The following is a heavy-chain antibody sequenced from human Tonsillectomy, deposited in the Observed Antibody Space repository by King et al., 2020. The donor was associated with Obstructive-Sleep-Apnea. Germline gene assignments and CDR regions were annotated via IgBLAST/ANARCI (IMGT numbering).Heavy chain of an antibody. CDR1: GFSFSSYA. CDR2: IDNTGRET. Sequence: VQLVESGGGLVQPGGSLRLSCAASGFSFSSYAMSWVRQAPGKGLEWVSTIDNTGRETYYADSVKGRFTISRDSSKNTLSLQMNSLGAENTAVYYFAKPTGWTPPYYFDYWGQGTLVTVSS. J-gene: IGHJ4*02. CDR3: AKPTGWTPPYYFDY. V-gene: IGHV3-23*04. D-gene: IGHD6-19*01.